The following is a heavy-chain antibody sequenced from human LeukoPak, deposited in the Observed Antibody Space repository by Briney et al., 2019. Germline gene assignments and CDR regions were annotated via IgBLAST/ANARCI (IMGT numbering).Heavy chain of an antibody. J-gene: IGHJ5*02. V-gene: IGHV4-4*07. CDR1: GNSFGDYY. D-gene: IGHD3-10*01. CDR3: AREGLAMVRGVLPKEAWGWFDP. Sequence: SETLSLTCTVSGNSFGDYYWSWIRQPAGKGLEWIGRIYTSGSTTYNPSLKSRVTMSVDASKSQFSLNLMSVTAADTAVYYCAREGLAMVRGVLPKEAWGWFDPWGQGTLVTVSS. CDR2: IYTSGST.